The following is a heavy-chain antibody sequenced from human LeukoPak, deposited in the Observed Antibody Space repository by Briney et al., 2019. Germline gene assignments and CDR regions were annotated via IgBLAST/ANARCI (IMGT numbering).Heavy chain of an antibody. J-gene: IGHJ6*02. Sequence: GASVTVSCKASGYTFTGYYMHWVRQAPGQGLEWMGWINPNSGGTNYAQKFQGWVTMTRDTSISTAYMELSRLRSDDTAVYYCARVGYSSSWYGPSPSYYGMDVWGQGTTVTVSS. CDR1: GYTFTGYY. CDR2: INPNSGGT. D-gene: IGHD6-13*01. V-gene: IGHV1-2*04. CDR3: ARVGYSSSWYGPSPSYYGMDV.